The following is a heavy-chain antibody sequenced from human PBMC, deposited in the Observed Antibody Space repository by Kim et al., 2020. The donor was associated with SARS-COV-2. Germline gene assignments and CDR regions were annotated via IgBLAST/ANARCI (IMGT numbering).Heavy chain of an antibody. J-gene: IGHJ4*02. D-gene: IGHD3-3*01. Sequence: SLRSRVTIPVDTSKNRFSLKLNSVTATDTAVYYCARGRPTFGFNRGCYFDSWGQGTLVTVSS. CDR3: ARGRPTFGFNRGCYFDS. V-gene: IGHV4-34*01.